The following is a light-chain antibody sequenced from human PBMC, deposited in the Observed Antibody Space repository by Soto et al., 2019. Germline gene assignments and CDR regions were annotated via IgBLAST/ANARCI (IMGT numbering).Light chain of an antibody. Sequence: DIQMTQSPSTLSASVGDRVTITCRASQSISSWLAWYQQKPGKAPKLLIYKASSLESGGPSRFSGSGSGTECTLTISSLQPDDFATYYCQQYNSLWTFGQGTKVEIK. CDR2: KAS. V-gene: IGKV1-5*03. J-gene: IGKJ1*01. CDR3: QQYNSLWT. CDR1: QSISSW.